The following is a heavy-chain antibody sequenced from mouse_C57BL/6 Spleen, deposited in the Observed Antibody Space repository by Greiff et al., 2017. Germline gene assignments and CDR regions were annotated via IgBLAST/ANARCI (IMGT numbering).Heavy chain of an antibody. D-gene: IGHD2-5*01. CDR2: INPNYGTT. CDR3: AKEDSNLAWFAY. V-gene: IGHV1-39*01. Sequence: VQLKESGPELVKPGASVKISCKASGYSFTDYNMNWVKQSNGKSLEWIGVINPNYGTTSYNQKFKGKATLTVDQSSSTAYMQLNSLTSEDSAVYYCAKEDSNLAWFAYWGQGTLVTVSA. J-gene: IGHJ3*01. CDR1: GYSFTDYN.